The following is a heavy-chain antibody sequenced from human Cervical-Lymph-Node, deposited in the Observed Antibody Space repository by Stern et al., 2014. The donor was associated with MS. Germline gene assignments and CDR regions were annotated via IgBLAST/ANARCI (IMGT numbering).Heavy chain of an antibody. Sequence: QVQLQESGPGLVRPSVTLSLTCAVSGVSISSSNWWSWVRQPPGKGLEWIGEIYHSGYTNSNPSLKSRVTISVDKSKNQFSLELNSVTAADTAVYYCARAGGDFYGADVWGQGTTVTVSS. J-gene: IGHJ6*02. CDR1: GVSISSSNW. CDR3: ARAGGDFYGADV. CDR2: IYHSGYT. D-gene: IGHD3-16*01. V-gene: IGHV4-4*02.